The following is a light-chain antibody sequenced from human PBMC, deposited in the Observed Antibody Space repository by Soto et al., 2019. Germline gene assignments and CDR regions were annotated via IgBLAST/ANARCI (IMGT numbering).Light chain of an antibody. CDR3: QQRSNWPPIT. J-gene: IGKJ5*01. CDR1: QTIRNG. CDR2: DAS. V-gene: IGKV3-15*01. Sequence: IMMTQSPVTLSVSPGERATLSCRASQTIRNGLAWYQQKPGQAPRLLIYDASTRATGVPARFSGSGSGTDFTLTISSLQSEDFAVYYCQQRSNWPPITFGQGTRLEIK.